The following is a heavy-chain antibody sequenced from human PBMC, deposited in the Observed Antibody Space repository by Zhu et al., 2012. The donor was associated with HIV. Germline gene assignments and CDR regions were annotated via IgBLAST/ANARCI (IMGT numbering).Heavy chain of an antibody. CDR3: ARRLGVVGGGTLDY. V-gene: IGHV4-34*01. D-gene: IGHD2-21*01. CDR1: GGSFSGYY. CDR2: INHSRST. J-gene: IGHJ4*02. Sequence: QVQLQQWGAGLLKPSETLSLTCAVYGGSFSGYYWSWIRQPPGKGLEWIGEINHSRSTNYNPSLKSRVIISVDTSKNQFSLKLSSVTATDTAVYYCARRLGVVGGGTLDYWGQGNPGPPSPQ.